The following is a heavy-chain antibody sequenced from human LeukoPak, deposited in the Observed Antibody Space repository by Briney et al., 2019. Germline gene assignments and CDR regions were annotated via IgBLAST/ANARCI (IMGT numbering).Heavy chain of an antibody. CDR1: GYSISSGYY. J-gene: IGHJ4*02. CDR2: NYHSGST. V-gene: IGHV4-38-2*02. CDR3: ARDVPGRDYYDSSGPG. D-gene: IGHD3-22*01. Sequence: PSETLSLTCTVSGYSISSGYYWGWIRQPPGKGLEWIGSNYHSGSTYYNPSLKSRVTISVDTSKNQFSLKLSSVTAADTAVYYCARDVPGRDYYDSSGPGWGQGTLVTVSS.